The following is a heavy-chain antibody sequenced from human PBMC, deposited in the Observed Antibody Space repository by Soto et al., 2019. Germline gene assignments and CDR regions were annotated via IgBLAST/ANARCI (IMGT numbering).Heavy chain of an antibody. Sequence: GGSLRLSCEASGFTFSNYAMGWARQDPGKGLEWVSAVSTDGSRTYYADSVKGRFTISRDNSKNSLYLQMNSLRAEDTAFYYCAKDTGPNWGQGTLVTVSS. CDR2: VSTDGSRT. CDR3: AKDTGPN. V-gene: IGHV3-23*01. CDR1: GFTFSNYA. J-gene: IGHJ4*02.